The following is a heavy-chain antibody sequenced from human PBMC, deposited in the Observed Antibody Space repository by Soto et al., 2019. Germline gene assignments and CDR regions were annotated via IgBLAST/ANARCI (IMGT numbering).Heavy chain of an antibody. CDR3: ARGPLDSSSWYWFDP. D-gene: IGHD6-13*01. J-gene: IGHJ5*02. CDR2: IIPIFGTA. CDR1: GGTFSSYA. V-gene: IGHV1-69*13. Sequence: SVKVSCKASGGTFSSYAISWVRQAPGQGLEWMGGIIPIFGTANYAQKFQGRVTITADESTSTAYMELSSLRSEDTAVYYCARGPLDSSSWYWFDPWGQGTLVPVSS.